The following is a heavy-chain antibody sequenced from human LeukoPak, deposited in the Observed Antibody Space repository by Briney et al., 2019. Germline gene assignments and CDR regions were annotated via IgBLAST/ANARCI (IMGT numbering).Heavy chain of an antibody. V-gene: IGHV1-46*01. J-gene: IGHJ5*02. CDR3: ARGPYNGVGNNWFDP. D-gene: IGHD2-8*01. CDR1: GYTFTSYY. CDR2: INPSGGST. Sequence: ASVKVSCKASGYTFTSYYMHWVRQAPGQGLEWMGIINPSGGSTSYAQKFQGRVTMTRDMSTSTVYMELSSLRSEDTAVYYCARGPYNGVGNNWFDPWGQGTLVTVSS.